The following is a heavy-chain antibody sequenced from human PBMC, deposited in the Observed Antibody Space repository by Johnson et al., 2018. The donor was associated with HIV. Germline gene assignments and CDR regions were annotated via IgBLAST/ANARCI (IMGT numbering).Heavy chain of an antibody. V-gene: IGHV3-15*01. CDR3: AKVRGWSDDTFDI. D-gene: IGHD5-12*01. J-gene: IGHJ3*02. CDR2: IKSKTDGGTT. CDR1: GFTFSYAW. Sequence: VQLVESGGGLVKPGGSLRLSCAASGFTFSYAWMNWVRQAPGKGLEWVGRIKSKTDGGTTDYAAPVKGRFSISRDDSKNTLYLQMNSLRVEDTAVYYCAKVRGWSDDTFDIWGQGTMVTVSS.